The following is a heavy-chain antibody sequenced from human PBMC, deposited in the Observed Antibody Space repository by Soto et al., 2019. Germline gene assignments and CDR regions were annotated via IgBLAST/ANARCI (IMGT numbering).Heavy chain of an antibody. CDR2: IIPILGTA. Sequence: QVQLVQSGAEVKKPGSSVKVSCKASGGTFSSYAISWVRQAPGQGLEWMGGIIPILGTANYAKKVKGRFTITADESTRTAYLELSSMRSEDTAVYYCARWPGPTWGISSWDYFDYWGQGTLVTVSS. V-gene: IGHV1-69*01. J-gene: IGHJ4*02. CDR1: GGTFSSYA. CDR3: ARWPGPTWGISSWDYFDY. D-gene: IGHD6-13*01.